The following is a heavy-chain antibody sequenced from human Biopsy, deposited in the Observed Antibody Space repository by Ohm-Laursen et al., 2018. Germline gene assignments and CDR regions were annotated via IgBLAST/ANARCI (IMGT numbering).Heavy chain of an antibody. CDR1: GYTFTDSY. CDR3: ARGGLNYWYFDL. Sequence: ASVKVSCKASGYTFTDSYMHWVRQAPGQGLEWMGWINPNSGGTNYAQKFQGRVTMTRDTSMSTAYMELNRLRPDDTAVHYCARGGLNYWYFDLWGRGTLVTVSS. CDR2: INPNSGGT. J-gene: IGHJ2*01. V-gene: IGHV1-2*02. D-gene: IGHD1-26*01.